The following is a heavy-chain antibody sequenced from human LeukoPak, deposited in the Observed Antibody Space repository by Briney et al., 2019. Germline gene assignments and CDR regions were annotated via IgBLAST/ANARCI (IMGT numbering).Heavy chain of an antibody. CDR3: ARGAPSGSYYY. V-gene: IGHV3-74*01. CDR2: INSDGSSA. CDR1: GFTFSSYW. J-gene: IGHJ4*02. Sequence: GGSLRLSCAASGFTFSSYWMHWVRQAPGKGLVWVSRINSDGSSATYADSVKGRFTISRDNVKNTLYLQMNSLRAEDTAVYYCARGAPSGSYYYWGQGTLVTVS. D-gene: IGHD1-26*01.